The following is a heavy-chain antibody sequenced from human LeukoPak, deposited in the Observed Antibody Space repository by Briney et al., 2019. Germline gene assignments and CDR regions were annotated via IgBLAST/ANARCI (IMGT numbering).Heavy chain of an antibody. Sequence: SETLSLTCAVYGGSFSGYYWSWIRQPPGKGLEWIGEINHSGSTNYNPSLKSRVTISVDTSKNQFSLKLSSVTAADTAVYYCARGRADYGSLEYWGHGTLVTASA. V-gene: IGHV4-34*01. D-gene: IGHD4-17*01. CDR1: GGSFSGYY. J-gene: IGHJ4*01. CDR2: INHSGST. CDR3: ARGRADYGSLEY.